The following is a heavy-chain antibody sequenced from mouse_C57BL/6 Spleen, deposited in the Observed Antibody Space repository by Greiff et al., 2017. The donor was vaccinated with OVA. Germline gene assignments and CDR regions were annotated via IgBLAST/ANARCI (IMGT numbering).Heavy chain of an antibody. CDR3: AREGPPPY. J-gene: IGHJ3*01. D-gene: IGHD3-3*01. Sequence: QVQLQQSGPELVKPGASVKISCTASGYAFSSAWMNWVKQRPGQGLEWIGRIYPGDGDTNYNGKFKGKATLTADKSSSTAYMQLSSLTSEDSAVYFCAREGPPPYWGQGTLVTVSA. CDR1: GYAFSSAW. CDR2: IYPGDGDT. V-gene: IGHV1-82*01.